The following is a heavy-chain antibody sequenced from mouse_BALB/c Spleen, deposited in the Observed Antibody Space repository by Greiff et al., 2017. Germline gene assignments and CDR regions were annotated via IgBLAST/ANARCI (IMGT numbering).Heavy chain of an antibody. D-gene: IGHD1-1*01. CDR2: ISSGGSYT. J-gene: IGHJ2*01. Sequence: VNLVESGGDLVKPGGSLKLSCAASGFTFSSYGMSWVRQTPDKRLEWVATISSGGSYTYYPDSVKGRFTISRDNAKNTLYLQMSSLKSEDTAMYYCARRHYGSGHFDYWGQGTTLTVSS. CDR1: GFTFSSYG. CDR3: ARRHYGSGHFDY. V-gene: IGHV5-6*02.